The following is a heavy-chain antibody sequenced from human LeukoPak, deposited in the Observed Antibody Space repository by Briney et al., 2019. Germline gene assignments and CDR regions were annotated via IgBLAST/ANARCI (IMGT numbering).Heavy chain of an antibody. CDR2: LSYDGRDE. D-gene: IGHD6-19*01. Sequence: GGSLRLSCAASGFIFSSYALPWVRQAPGKGLEWVAVLSYDGRDESYADSVKGRFTISRDNSKNTLYLQMNNLGAEDTAVYYCARVPSSGWLYYFDYWGQGTLVTVSS. V-gene: IGHV3-30*04. CDR1: GFIFSSYA. J-gene: IGHJ4*02. CDR3: ARVPSSGWLYYFDY.